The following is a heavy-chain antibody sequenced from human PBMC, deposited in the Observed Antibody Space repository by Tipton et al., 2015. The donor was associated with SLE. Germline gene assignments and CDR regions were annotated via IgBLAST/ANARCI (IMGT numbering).Heavy chain of an antibody. D-gene: IGHD3-3*01. V-gene: IGHV3-66*02. J-gene: IGHJ4*02. CDR1: GFTVSSNY. Sequence: VVSGFTVSSNYMSWVRQAPGKGLEWVSIIYSGGTTYYADSVKGRFTISRANSKNTLYLQMNSLRGDDTAVYYCARGNFGKYYFDYWGQGTLVTVSS. CDR2: IYSGGTT. CDR3: ARGNFGKYYFDY.